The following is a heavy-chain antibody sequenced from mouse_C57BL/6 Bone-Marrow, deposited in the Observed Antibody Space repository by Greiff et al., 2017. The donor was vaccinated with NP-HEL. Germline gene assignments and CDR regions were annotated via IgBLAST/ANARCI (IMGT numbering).Heavy chain of an antibody. Sequence: EVQLQQSGPGLVKPSQTVFLTCTVTGISITTGNYRWSWIRQFPGNKLEWIGYIYYSGTITYNPSLTSRTTITRDTPKNQFFLEMNSLTAEDTATYYCARDDANYGSVFDYWGQGTTLTVSS. D-gene: IGHD1-1*01. CDR2: IYYSGTI. J-gene: IGHJ2*01. CDR3: ARDDANYGSVFDY. V-gene: IGHV3-5*01. CDR1: GISITTGNYR.